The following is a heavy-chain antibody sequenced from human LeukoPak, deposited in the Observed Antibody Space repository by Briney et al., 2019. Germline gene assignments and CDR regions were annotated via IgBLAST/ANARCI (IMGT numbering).Heavy chain of an antibody. D-gene: IGHD5-18*01. CDR2: INPSGGST. CDR3: ARVMRRYSYGPLFDY. J-gene: IGHJ4*02. Sequence: ASVKVSCKASGYTFTSYYMHWVRQAPGQGLEWMGIINPSGGSTSYAQKFQGRVTMTRDTSTSTVYMELSSLGSEDTAVYYCARVMRRYSYGPLFDYWGQGTLVTVSS. CDR1: GYTFTSYY. V-gene: IGHV1-46*01.